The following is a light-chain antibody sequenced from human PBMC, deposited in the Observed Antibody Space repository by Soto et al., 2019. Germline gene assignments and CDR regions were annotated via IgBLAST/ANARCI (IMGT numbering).Light chain of an antibody. V-gene: IGLV2-11*01. CDR2: AVS. CDR1: SSDVGGYND. J-gene: IGLJ1*01. Sequence: QSALTQSRSVSGSPGQSVTISCTGTSSDVGGYNDVSWYQQHPGKGPKFMIYAVSKRPSGVPDRFSGSKSGNTASLTISGLQTEDEADYYCFSYAGSYTYVFGTGTQLTVL. CDR3: FSYAGSYTYV.